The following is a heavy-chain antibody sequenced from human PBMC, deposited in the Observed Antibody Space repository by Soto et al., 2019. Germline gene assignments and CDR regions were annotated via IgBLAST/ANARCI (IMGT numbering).Heavy chain of an antibody. CDR2: ISYDGSNK. J-gene: IGHJ4*02. D-gene: IGHD4-4*01. Sequence: QVQLVESGGGVVQPGRSLRLSCAASGFTFSSYGMHWVRQAPGKGLEWVAVISYDGSNKYYADSVKGRFTISRDNSKNTLYLQMNSLRAEDTAVYNCAKDRLDYSNYRLPDYWGQGTLVTVSS. V-gene: IGHV3-30*18. CDR3: AKDRLDYSNYRLPDY. CDR1: GFTFSSYG.